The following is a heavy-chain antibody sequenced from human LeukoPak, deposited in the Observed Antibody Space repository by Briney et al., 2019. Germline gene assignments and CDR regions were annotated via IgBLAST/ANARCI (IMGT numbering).Heavy chain of an antibody. CDR2: ISTHNGNT. CDR1: GYTFTNYG. J-gene: IGHJ6*02. CDR3: ARAPYCSPTSCNYYYYSMGV. D-gene: IGHD2-2*01. Sequence: ASVTVSCKASGYTFTNYGINWVRQAPGQGLERMGWISTHNGNTNYAQKLQSRVTMTTDTSTSTAYMELRSLRSDDTAVYYCARAPYCSPTSCNYYYYSMGVWGQGTTVTVSS. V-gene: IGHV1-18*01.